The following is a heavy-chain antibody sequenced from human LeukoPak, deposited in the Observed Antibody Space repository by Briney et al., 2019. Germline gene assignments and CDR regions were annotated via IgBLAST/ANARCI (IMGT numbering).Heavy chain of an antibody. V-gene: IGHV3-48*03. Sequence: GGSLRLSCAASGFTFSSYEMNWVRQAPGKGLEWVSYISSSVSTIYYADSVKGRFTISRDNAKNSLYLQMNSLRAEDTAVYYCARRCSSTSCYAYYYYGMDVWGQGTTVTVSS. CDR3: ARRCSSTSCYAYYYYGMDV. J-gene: IGHJ6*02. CDR2: ISSSVSTI. CDR1: GFTFSSYE. D-gene: IGHD2-2*01.